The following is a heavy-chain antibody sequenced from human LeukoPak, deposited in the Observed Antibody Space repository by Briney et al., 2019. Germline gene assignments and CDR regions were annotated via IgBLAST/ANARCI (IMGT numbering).Heavy chain of an antibody. Sequence: GGSLRLSCAASGFTFSNYGMHWVRPAPGKGLEWVAFIHYDGSDKYYADSVKGRFTISRDNSKNTLHLQMNSLSPEDMAVYYCTKSYIYGFDYWGQGTLVTVSS. J-gene: IGHJ4*02. D-gene: IGHD5-18*01. CDR1: GFTFSNYG. CDR2: IHYDGSDK. V-gene: IGHV3-30*02. CDR3: TKSYIYGFDY.